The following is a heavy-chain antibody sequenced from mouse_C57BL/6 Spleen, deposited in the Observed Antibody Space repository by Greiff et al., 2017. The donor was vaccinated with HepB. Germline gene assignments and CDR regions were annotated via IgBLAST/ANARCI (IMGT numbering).Heavy chain of an antibody. CDR1: GYTFTSYW. Sequence: QVHVKQPGTELVKPGASVKLSCKASGYTFTSYWMHWVKQRPGQGLEWIGNINPSNGGTNYNEKFKSKATLTVDKSSSTAYMQLSSLTSEDSAVYYCARDYGSSYRYFDFWGTGTTVTVSS. CDR3: ARDYGSSYRYFDF. CDR2: INPSNGGT. J-gene: IGHJ1*03. V-gene: IGHV1-53*01. D-gene: IGHD1-1*01.